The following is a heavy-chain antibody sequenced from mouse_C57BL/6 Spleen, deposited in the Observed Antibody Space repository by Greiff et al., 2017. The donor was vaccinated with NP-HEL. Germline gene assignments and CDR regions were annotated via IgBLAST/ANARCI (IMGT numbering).Heavy chain of an antibody. CDR2: ISSGSSTI. D-gene: IGHD3-3*01. V-gene: IGHV5-17*01. J-gene: IGHJ1*03. Sequence: EVKLVESGGGLVKPGGSLKLSCAASGFTFSDYGMHWVRQAPEKGLEWVAYISSGSSTIYYADTVKGRFTISRDNAKNTLCLQMTSLRSEDTAMYYCAREGTWYFDVWGTGTTVTVSS. CDR1: GFTFSDYG. CDR3: AREGTWYFDV.